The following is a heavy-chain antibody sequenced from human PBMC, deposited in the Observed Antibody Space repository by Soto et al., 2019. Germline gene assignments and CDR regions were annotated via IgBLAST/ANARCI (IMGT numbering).Heavy chain of an antibody. CDR1: GYTFSDYY. Sequence: ASVKVSCKASGYTFSDYYIHWVRQAPGQGLEWMGWINPNSGGTKYAPKFQGGVTMTRDTSITTAYMELSRLRSGDTAVYYCARGPATAKPERVDFWGQGTLVTVSS. D-gene: IGHD1-1*01. V-gene: IGHV1-2*02. CDR3: ARGPATAKPERVDF. J-gene: IGHJ4*02. CDR2: INPNSGGT.